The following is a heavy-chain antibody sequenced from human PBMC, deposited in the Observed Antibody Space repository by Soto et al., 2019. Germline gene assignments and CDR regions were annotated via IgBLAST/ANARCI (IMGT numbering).Heavy chain of an antibody. CDR2: IYYSGST. J-gene: IGHJ4*02. D-gene: IGHD1-26*01. Sequence: PSETLSLTCTVSGGSISSYYWSWIRQPPGKGLEWIGSIYYSGSTYYNPSLKSRVTISVDTSKNQFSLKLSSVTAADTAVYYCARRTWDAYYFDYWGQGTLVTVSS. V-gene: IGHV4-39*01. CDR1: GGSISSYY. CDR3: ARRTWDAYYFDY.